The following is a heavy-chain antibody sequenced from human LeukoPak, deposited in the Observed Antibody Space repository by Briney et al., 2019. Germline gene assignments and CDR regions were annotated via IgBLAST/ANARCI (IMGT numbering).Heavy chain of an antibody. V-gene: IGHV3-48*03. D-gene: IGHD2-2*01. CDR1: GFTFSSYE. CDR2: ISSSGSTI. Sequence: PGGSLRLSCAASGFTFSSYEMNWVRQAPGKGLEWVSYISSSGSTIYYADPVQGRFTISRDDSKNTLYLQMNNLRVEDTAVYYCARDPGRVGDYWGQGTLVTVSS. J-gene: IGHJ4*02. CDR3: ARDPGRVGDY.